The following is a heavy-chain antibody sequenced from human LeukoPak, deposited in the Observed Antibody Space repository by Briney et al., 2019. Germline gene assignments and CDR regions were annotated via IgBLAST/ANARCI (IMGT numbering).Heavy chain of an antibody. Sequence: GGSLRLSCAASGFTVSSNYMNWVRQAPGKGLEWVPLIYSGGSTYYADSVKGRFTISRDNSKNTLYLQMNSLRAEDTAVYYCARRSEQLYCTSTSCPKSWYFDLWGRGTLVTVSS. CDR2: IYSGGST. J-gene: IGHJ2*01. D-gene: IGHD2-2*01. CDR1: GFTVSSNY. V-gene: IGHV3-53*01. CDR3: ARRSEQLYCTSTSCPKSWYFDL.